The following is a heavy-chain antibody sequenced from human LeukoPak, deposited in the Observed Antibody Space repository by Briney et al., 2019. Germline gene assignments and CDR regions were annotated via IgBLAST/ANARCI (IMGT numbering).Heavy chain of an antibody. CDR2: IKQDGNEK. D-gene: IGHD6-19*01. V-gene: IGHV3-7*01. Sequence: GGSLRLSCAASGFRFNTFWMSWVRQAPGRGLEWVANIKQDGNEKYYADSVKGRFTISRDNAKNSLYLQMNSLRAEDTAVYYCAVIIAVAGSYFDYWGQGTLVTVSS. CDR1: GFRFNTFW. J-gene: IGHJ4*02. CDR3: AVIIAVAGSYFDY.